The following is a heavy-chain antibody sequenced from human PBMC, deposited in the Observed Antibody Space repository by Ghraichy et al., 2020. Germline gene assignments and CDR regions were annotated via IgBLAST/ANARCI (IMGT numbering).Heavy chain of an antibody. D-gene: IGHD3-10*02. CDR1: GFTFSTFA. V-gene: IGHV3-30-3*01. Sequence: LSLTCAASGFTFSTFAMHWVRQAPGKGVEWVAVDGNSKYYADSVRGRFTVSRDNSKNTLYLQMNSLRPEDTAVYYCARERREGPIMLGDYWGQGTQVTVSS. CDR3: ARERREGPIMLGDY. CDR2: DGNSK. J-gene: IGHJ4*02.